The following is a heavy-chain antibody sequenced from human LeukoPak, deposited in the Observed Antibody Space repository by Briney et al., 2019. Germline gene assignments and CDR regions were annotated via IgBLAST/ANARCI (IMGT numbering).Heavy chain of an antibody. J-gene: IGHJ6*03. CDR1: GFAFSSFA. Sequence: GGSLRLSCAASGFAFSSFAMGWVRQSPGKGLEWLSTINGGGNTTFYADSVKGRFTISRDNSKNTLYLHMDSLRPGDTAIYYCTKELHVAVAVADYYYFYMDVWGRGTAVTVSS. CDR2: INGGGNTT. V-gene: IGHV3-23*01. D-gene: IGHD6-19*01. CDR3: TKELHVAVAVADYYYFYMDV.